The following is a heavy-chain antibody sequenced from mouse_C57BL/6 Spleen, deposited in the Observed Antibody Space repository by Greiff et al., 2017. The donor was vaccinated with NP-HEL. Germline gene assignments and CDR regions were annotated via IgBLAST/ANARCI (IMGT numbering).Heavy chain of an antibody. CDR2: IHPNSGST. CDR1: GYTFTSYW. J-gene: IGHJ2*01. CDR3: ARGGYYFY. D-gene: IGHD2-3*01. V-gene: IGHV1-64*01. Sequence: VKLVESGAELVKPGASVKLSCKASGYTFTSYWMHWVKQRPGQGLEWIGMIHPNSGSTNYNEKFKSKATLTVDKSSSTAYMQLSSLTSEDSAVYYCARGGYYFYWGQGTTLTVSS.